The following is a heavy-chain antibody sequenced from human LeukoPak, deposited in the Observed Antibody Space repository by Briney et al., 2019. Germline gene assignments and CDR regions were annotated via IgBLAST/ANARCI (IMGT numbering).Heavy chain of an antibody. CDR2: MNPNSGNT. J-gene: IGHJ5*02. CDR3: ARVGLPAALELYNWFDP. D-gene: IGHD2-2*01. CDR1: GYTFTSYD. Sequence: ASVKVSCKASGYTFTSYDINWVRQATGQGLEWMGWMNPNSGNTGYAQKFQGRVTMTRNTSISTAYMELSSLRSEDTAVYYCARVGLPAALELYNWFDPWGQGTLVTVSS. V-gene: IGHV1-8*01.